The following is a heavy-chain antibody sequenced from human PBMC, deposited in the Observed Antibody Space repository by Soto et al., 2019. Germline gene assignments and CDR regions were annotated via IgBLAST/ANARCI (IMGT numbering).Heavy chain of an antibody. CDR1: GFTFSSYG. J-gene: IGHJ3*02. V-gene: IGHV3-33*01. CDR2: IWYDGSNK. CDR3: ARAAYSYDSSGYAFDI. D-gene: IGHD3-22*01. Sequence: GGSLRLSCAASGFTFSSYGMHWVRQAPGKGLEWVAVIWYDGSNKYYADSVKGRFTISRDNSKNTLYLQMNSLRAEDTAVYYCARAAYSYDSSGYAFDIWGQGTMVTV.